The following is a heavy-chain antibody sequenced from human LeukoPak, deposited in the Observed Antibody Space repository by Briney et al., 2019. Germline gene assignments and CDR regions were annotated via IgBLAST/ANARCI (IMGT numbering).Heavy chain of an antibody. CDR1: GYTFTGYY. CDR3: ARRAALGMRYFDS. Sequence: GASVKVSCKASGYTFTGYYMHWVRQAPGQGLEWMGWINPNSGGTNYAQKFQGRVTMTRDTSISTAYMELSRLRSDDTAVYYCARRAALGMRYFDSWGQGVLLTVSS. CDR2: INPNSGGT. V-gene: IGHV1-2*02. D-gene: IGHD3-16*01. J-gene: IGHJ4*02.